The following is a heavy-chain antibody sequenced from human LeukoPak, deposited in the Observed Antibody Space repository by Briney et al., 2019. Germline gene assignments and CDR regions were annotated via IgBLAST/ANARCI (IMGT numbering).Heavy chain of an antibody. D-gene: IGHD4-17*01. CDR2: MNPNSGNT. CDR1: GYTFTSYD. Sequence: GASVKVSCKASGYTFTSYDINWVRQATGQGLEWMGWMNPNSGNTGYAQKFQGRVTMTRNTSISTAYMELSSLRSEDTAVYYCARARLKKLSPQMTTVITQYYFDYWGQGTLVTVSS. V-gene: IGHV1-8*01. CDR3: ARARLKKLSPQMTTVITQYYFDY. J-gene: IGHJ4*02.